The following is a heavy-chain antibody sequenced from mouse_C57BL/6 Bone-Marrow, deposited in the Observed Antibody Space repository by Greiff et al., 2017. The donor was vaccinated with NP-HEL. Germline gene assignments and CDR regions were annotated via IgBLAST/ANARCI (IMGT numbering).Heavy chain of an antibody. CDR2: ISSGSSTI. CDR1: GFTFSDYG. CDR3: ARFYYGDY. V-gene: IGHV5-17*01. Sequence: EVNLVESGGGLVKPGGSLKLSCAASGFTFSDYGMHWVRQAPEKGLDWFAYISSGSSTIYYADTVKGRFTISRDNAKNTLFLQMTSLRSEDTAMYYCARFYYGDYWGQGTTLTVSS. J-gene: IGHJ2*01. D-gene: IGHD2-1*01.